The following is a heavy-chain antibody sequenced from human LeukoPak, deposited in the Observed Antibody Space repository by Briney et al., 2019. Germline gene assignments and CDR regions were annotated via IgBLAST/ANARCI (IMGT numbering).Heavy chain of an antibody. CDR2: TRNKANSYAT. D-gene: IGHD3-10*01. J-gene: IGHJ3*02. Sequence: PGGSLRLSCAASGFTSSDHYMDWVRQAPGKGLEWVGRTRNKANSYATEYAASVKGRFTISRDDSKNSLYLQMNSLKTEDTAVYYCARGGRGAFDIWGQGTMVTVSS. CDR3: ARGGRGAFDI. CDR1: GFTSSDHY. V-gene: IGHV3-72*01.